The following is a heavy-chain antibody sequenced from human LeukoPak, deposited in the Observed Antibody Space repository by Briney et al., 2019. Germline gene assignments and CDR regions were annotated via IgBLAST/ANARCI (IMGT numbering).Heavy chain of an antibody. Sequence: SVKVSCKASGGAFSSYAISWVRQAPGQGLEWMGGIIPIFGTANYAQKFQGRVTITADESTSTAYMELSSLRSEDTAVYYCARGYYCSSTSCYTEARMVMVDYWGQGTLVTVSS. V-gene: IGHV1-69*13. J-gene: IGHJ4*02. CDR2: IIPIFGTA. CDR3: ARGYYCSSTSCYTEARMVMVDY. D-gene: IGHD2-2*02. CDR1: GGAFSSYA.